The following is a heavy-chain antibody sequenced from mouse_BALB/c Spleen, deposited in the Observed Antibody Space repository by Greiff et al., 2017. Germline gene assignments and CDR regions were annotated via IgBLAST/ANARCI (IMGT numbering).Heavy chain of an antibody. J-gene: IGHJ1*01. CDR3: VVYYDYSYWYFDV. CDR1: GFTFNTYA. D-gene: IGHD2-4*01. Sequence: EVKLQESGGGLVQPKGSLKLSCAASGFTFNTYAMNWVRQAPGKGLEWVARIRSKSNNYATYYADSVKDRFTISRDDSQSMLYLQMNNLKTEDTAMYYCVVYYDYSYWYFDVWGAGTTVTVSS. V-gene: IGHV10-1*02. CDR2: IRSKSNNYAT.